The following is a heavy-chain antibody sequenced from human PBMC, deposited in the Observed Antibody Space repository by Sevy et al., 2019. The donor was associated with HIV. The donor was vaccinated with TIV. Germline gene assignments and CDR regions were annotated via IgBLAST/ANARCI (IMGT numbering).Heavy chain of an antibody. D-gene: IGHD6-13*01. V-gene: IGHV3-48*01. CDR2: ISGSSTTI. CDR3: AKDRSGSWSVDY. J-gene: IGHJ4*02. Sequence: GGSLRLSCAASGFSFTDYTMNWVRQSPGKGLEWVSYISGSSTTIYYADSVKGRFTISRDNSKNTVYLQMNSLRPDDTAIYYCAKDRSGSWSVDYWGQGTLVTVSS. CDR1: GFSFTDYT.